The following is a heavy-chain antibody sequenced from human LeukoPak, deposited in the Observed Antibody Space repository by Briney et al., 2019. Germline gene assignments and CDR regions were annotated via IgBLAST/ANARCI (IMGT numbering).Heavy chain of an antibody. V-gene: IGHV4-61*05. Sequence: KPSETLSLTCTVSGGYISIRSYDWGWIRQPPGKGLEWIGYIYYSGSTNYNPSLKSRVTISVDTSKNQFSLKLSSVTAADTAVYYCAKSRDGYNYDWYFYLWGRGTLVTVSS. D-gene: IGHD5-24*01. CDR3: AKSRDGYNYDWYFYL. CDR1: GGYISIRSYD. J-gene: IGHJ2*01. CDR2: IYYSGST.